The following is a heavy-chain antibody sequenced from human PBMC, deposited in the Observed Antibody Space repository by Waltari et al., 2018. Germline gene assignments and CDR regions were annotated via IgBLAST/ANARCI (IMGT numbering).Heavy chain of an antibody. V-gene: IGHV3-74*01. CDR1: GFIFSTYW. CDR3: VLYSSSFLGDC. J-gene: IGHJ4*02. Sequence: GGGLVQPGGSLRLSCAASGFIFSTYWMHWVRQAPGKGLVSVSHINTDGSITNYADSVKGRFTISRDNAKNTLFLQMNSLRAEDTAVYYCVLYSSSFLGDCWGQGTLVTVSS. CDR2: INTDGSIT. D-gene: IGHD6-13*01.